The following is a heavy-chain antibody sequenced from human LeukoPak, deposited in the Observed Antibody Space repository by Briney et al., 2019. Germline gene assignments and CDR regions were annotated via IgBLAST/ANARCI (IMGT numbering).Heavy chain of an antibody. CDR1: GGSIKTGGYS. J-gene: IGHJ3*02. CDR2: IYISGNT. Sequence: SVTLSLTCTVSGGSIKTGGYSWTWVRQPAGKGLEWLGRIYISGNTDQNPSLKSRVTVSMDSSKNQFSLEMKSVTAADTAVYYCTRGWSSAGVFDTWGQGTVVTVSS. CDR3: TRGWSSAGVFDT. V-gene: IGHV4-61*02. D-gene: IGHD6-19*01.